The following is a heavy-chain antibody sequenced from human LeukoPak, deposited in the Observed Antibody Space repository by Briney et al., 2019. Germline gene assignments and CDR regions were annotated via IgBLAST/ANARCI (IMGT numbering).Heavy chain of an antibody. V-gene: IGHV6-1*01. Sequence: SQTLSLTCAISGDSLSNNNVAWNWIRQSPSLGLEWLGRTYYRPKFNTDYAVSVKSRLAINSDTSKNQFSLQLNSVTPEDTGVYYCARGSHSGFDYWGQGTLVTVSS. CDR2: TYYRPKFNT. D-gene: IGHD3-10*01. CDR1: GDSLSNNNVA. J-gene: IGHJ4*02. CDR3: ARGSHSGFDY.